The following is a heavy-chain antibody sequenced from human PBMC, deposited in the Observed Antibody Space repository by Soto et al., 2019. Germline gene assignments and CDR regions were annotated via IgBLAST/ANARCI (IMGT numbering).Heavy chain of an antibody. J-gene: IGHJ6*02. CDR3: AKGNIVVVVATCMDV. D-gene: IGHD2-15*01. V-gene: IGHV3-23*01. CDR1: GFTFSSYA. Sequence: GGSLRLSCAASGFTFSSYAMSWVRQAPGKGLEWVSAISGSGGSTHYADSVKGRFTISRDNSKNTLYLQMNSLRAEDTAVYYCAKGNIVVVVATCMDVWGQGTTVTVSS. CDR2: ISGSGGST.